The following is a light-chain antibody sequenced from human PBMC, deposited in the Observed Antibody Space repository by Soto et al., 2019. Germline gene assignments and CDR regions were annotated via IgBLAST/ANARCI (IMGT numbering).Light chain of an antibody. CDR1: QSVRNNY. V-gene: IGKV3-20*01. CDR3: QQYGIFT. CDR2: GAS. Sequence: EIVLTQSPGTLSLSPGERATLSCRASQSVRNNYLAWYQQRPGQAPRLLIYGASSRATGIPDRFSGSGSGTDFTLTISRLEPEDFAVYYCQQYGIFTFGQGTRLEIK. J-gene: IGKJ5*01.